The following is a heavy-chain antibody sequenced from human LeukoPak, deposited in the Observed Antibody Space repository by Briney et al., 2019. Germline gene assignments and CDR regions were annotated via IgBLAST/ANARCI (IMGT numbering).Heavy chain of an antibody. J-gene: IGHJ5*02. Sequence: SVKVSCKASGGTFSSYAISWVRQAPGRGLEWMGGIIPIFGTANYAQKFQGRVTITTDESTSTAYMELSSLRSEDTAVYYCAREVYCSSTSCKNNWFDPWGQGTLVTVS. CDR2: IIPIFGTA. V-gene: IGHV1-69*05. D-gene: IGHD2-2*01. CDR3: AREVYCSSTSCKNNWFDP. CDR1: GGTFSSYA.